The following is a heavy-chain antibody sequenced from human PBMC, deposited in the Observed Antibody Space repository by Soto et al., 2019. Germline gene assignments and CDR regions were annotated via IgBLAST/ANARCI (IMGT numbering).Heavy chain of an antibody. J-gene: IGHJ4*02. CDR3: AKALRHLRRIVVVPAAIDD. CDR2: IRKKANSYTT. CDR1: GFIFSDHY. V-gene: IGHV3-72*01. Sequence: GGSLRLSCVASGFIFSDHYMDWVRQAPGKGLEWVGRIRKKANSYTTEYAASVKGRFTISREDSKDSLYLQMNSLRAEDTAVYYCAKALRHLRRIVVVPAAIDDWGQGTLVTVSS. D-gene: IGHD2-2*01.